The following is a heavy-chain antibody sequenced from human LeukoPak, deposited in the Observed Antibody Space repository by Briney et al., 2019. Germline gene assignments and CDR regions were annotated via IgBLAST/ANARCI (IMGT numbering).Heavy chain of an antibody. J-gene: IGHJ3*02. Sequence: SETLSLTCTVSGGSISSSSYYWGWIRQPPGKGLEWIGSIYYSGSTYYNPSLKSRVTISVDTSKNQFSLKLSSVTAADTAVYYCARLGALRDFWSGYYPHDAFDIWGQGTMVTVSS. CDR1: GGSISSSSYY. CDR3: ARLGALRDFWSGYYPHDAFDI. D-gene: IGHD3-3*01. CDR2: IYYSGST. V-gene: IGHV4-39*01.